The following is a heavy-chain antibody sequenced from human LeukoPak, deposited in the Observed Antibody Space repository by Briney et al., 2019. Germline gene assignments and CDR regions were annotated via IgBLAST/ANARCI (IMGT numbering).Heavy chain of an antibody. D-gene: IGHD2-15*01. V-gene: IGHV3-48*04. J-gene: IGHJ4*02. CDR1: GFTFSTSP. Sequence: PGGSLRLSCAASGFTFSTSPMNWVRQAPGKGPGWVSYISSSSGTIYYADSVKGRFTISRDNAENSLYLQMNSLRAEDTAVYYCARGPGSGHYFDYWGQGTLVTVSS. CDR3: ARGPGSGHYFDY. CDR2: ISSSSGTI.